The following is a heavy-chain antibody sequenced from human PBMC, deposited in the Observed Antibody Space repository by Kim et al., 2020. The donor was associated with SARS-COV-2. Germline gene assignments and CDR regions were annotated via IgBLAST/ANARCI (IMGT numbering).Heavy chain of an antibody. CDR2: MNPNSGNT. J-gene: IGHJ4*02. D-gene: IGHD2-2*01. V-gene: IGHV1-8*01. CDR1: GYTFTTYD. Sequence: ASVKVSCKPSGYTFTTYDINWVRQAAGQGLEWMGWMNPNSGNTGYAEKFQGRVTMTRNTSISTAYMELGSLRSEDTAVYYCARGWYQLLNWGQGTLVTVS. CDR3: ARGWYQLLN.